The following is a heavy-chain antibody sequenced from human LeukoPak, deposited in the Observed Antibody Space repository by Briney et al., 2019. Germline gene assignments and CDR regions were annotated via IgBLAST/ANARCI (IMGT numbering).Heavy chain of an antibody. CDR3: ARETMIVARPMDV. D-gene: IGHD3-22*01. V-gene: IGHV4-34*01. Sequence: SETLSLTCAVYGGSFSGYYWSWIRQPPGKGLEWIGEINHSGSTNYNPSLKSRVTISVDASKNQFSLKLSSVTAADTAVYYCARETMIVARPMDVWGQGTTVTVSS. CDR2: INHSGST. CDR1: GGSFSGYY. J-gene: IGHJ6*02.